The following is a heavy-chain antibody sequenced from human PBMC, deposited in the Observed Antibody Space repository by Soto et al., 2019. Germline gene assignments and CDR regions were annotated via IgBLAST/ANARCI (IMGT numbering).Heavy chain of an antibody. D-gene: IGHD2-15*01. CDR1: GYTFTSYG. J-gene: IGHJ6*02. CDR2: ISAYNGNT. CDR3: ARGGDYSGYYYYGMDV. V-gene: IGHV1-18*01. Sequence: QVQLVQSGAEVKKPGASVKVSCKASGYTFTSYGISWVRQAPGQGREWMGWISAYNGNTNYAQKLKGRVTMTTDTATSTAYMELRSMRAADTAVDYCARGGDYSGYYYYGMDVWGQGTTVTVSS.